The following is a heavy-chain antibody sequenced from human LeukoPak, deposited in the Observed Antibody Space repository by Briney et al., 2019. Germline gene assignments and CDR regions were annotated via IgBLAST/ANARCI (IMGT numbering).Heavy chain of an antibody. CDR1: GGSISSKNDY. CDR3: ARRSGGWYGHWYAP. J-gene: IGHJ5*02. CDR2: IFYSGTT. Sequence: PSETLSLTCSVSGGSISSKNDYWGWIRQPPGEGLEWIGNIFYSGTTFYNPSLKNRVTISVDTSKNHFSLNLSSVTAADTAVYYCARRSGGWYGHWYAPWGQGTLVTVSS. V-gene: IGHV4-39*01. D-gene: IGHD6-19*01.